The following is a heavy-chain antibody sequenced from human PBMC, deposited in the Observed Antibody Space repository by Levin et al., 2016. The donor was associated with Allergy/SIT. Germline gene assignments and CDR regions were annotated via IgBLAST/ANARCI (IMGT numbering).Heavy chain of an antibody. V-gene: IGHV3-23*01. Sequence: GESLKISCAASGFTFSNYAMSWVRQPPGKGLEWVSSLSGSGYNTYYADSVKGRFTISRDNSKNTLSLQMNTLSGEDTAVYYCVKESSTVGPFPFDYWGQGTLVTVSS. CDR2: LSGSGYNT. CDR1: GFTFSNYA. D-gene: IGHD1-26*01. CDR3: VKESSTVGPFPFDY. J-gene: IGHJ4*02.